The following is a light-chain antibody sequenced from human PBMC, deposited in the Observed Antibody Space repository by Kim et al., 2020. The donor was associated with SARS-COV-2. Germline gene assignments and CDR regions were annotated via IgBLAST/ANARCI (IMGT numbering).Light chain of an antibody. CDR2: GAS. V-gene: IGKV3D-7*01. Sequence: PGERVTLSCRASQSVSSSYLTWYQQKPGQAPKLLIYGASTRATGIPARFSGSGSGTDFTLTISSLQPEDFAVYYCQQDYNLPWTFGQGTKVDIK. CDR3: QQDYNLPWT. CDR1: QSVSSSY. J-gene: IGKJ1*01.